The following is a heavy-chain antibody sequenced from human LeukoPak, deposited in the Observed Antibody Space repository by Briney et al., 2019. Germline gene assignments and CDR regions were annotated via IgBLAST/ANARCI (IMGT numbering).Heavy chain of an antibody. CDR1: GFTFSNYG. Sequence: GGSLRLSCETSGFTFSNYGMHWVRQTPGKGLEWVAAIWHDGSNIFYADSVKGRFTISRDNSKNTLFLQMNSLRAEDTALYCCAREIVGEGNFDCWGQGTLVTVSS. D-gene: IGHD2-15*01. V-gene: IGHV3-33*01. J-gene: IGHJ4*02. CDR2: IWHDGSNI. CDR3: AREIVGEGNFDC.